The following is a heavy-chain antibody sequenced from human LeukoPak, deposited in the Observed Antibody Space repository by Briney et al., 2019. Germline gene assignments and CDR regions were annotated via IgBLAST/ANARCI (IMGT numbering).Heavy chain of an antibody. V-gene: IGHV1-46*01. CDR3: ATPPVGYYDSSGYYYGY. CDR1: GYTFTSYY. Sequence: ASVKVSCKASGYTFTSYYMHWVRQAPGQGLEWMGIINPSGGSTSYAQKFQGRVTMTRDTSTSTVYMELSSLRSEDTAVYYCATPPVGYYDSSGYYYGYWGQGTLVTVSS. J-gene: IGHJ4*02. CDR2: INPSGGST. D-gene: IGHD3-22*01.